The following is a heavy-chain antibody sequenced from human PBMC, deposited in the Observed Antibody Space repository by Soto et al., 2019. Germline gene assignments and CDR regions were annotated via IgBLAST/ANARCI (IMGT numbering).Heavy chain of an antibody. V-gene: IGHV4-39*01. CDR3: ASRAVLLWFGELLSHFDY. J-gene: IGHJ4*02. CDR2: IYYSGST. Sequence: SETLSLTCTVSGGSISSSSYYWGWIRQPPGKGLEWIGSIYYSGSTYYNPSLKSRVTISVDTSKNQFSLKLSSVTAADTAVYYCASRAVLLWFGELLSHFDYWGQGTLVTVSS. CDR1: GGSISSSSYY. D-gene: IGHD3-10*01.